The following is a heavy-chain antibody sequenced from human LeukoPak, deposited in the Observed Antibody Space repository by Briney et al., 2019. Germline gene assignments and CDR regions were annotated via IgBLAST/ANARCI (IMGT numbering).Heavy chain of an antibody. D-gene: IGHD3-16*01. CDR3: ARDMRGIGAFDI. CDR2: INSDGSST. V-gene: IGHV3-74*01. Sequence: GGSPRLSCAASGFTFSSYWLHWVRQAPGKGLVWVSRINSDGSSTTYADSVKGRLTISRDNAKNTLYLQMNSLRAEDTAVYYCARDMRGIGAFDIWGQGTMVTVSS. CDR1: GFTFSSYW. J-gene: IGHJ3*02.